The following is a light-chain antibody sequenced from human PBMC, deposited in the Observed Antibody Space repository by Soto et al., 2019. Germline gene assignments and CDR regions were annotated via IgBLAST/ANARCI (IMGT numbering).Light chain of an antibody. J-gene: IGKJ2*01. CDR1: QSISNY. V-gene: IGKV1-39*01. CDR3: QQSYSAPRT. Sequence: DIQMTQSPSSLSASVGDRVTITCRASQSISNYLNWYQQKPGNAPKLLIYAASSLQSGVPSRFSGRGSGTDFTLTISSLQPEDFATYYCQQSYSAPRTFGQGTKLEIK. CDR2: AAS.